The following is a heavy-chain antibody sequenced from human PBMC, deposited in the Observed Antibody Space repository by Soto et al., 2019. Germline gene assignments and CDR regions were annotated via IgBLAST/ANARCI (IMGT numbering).Heavy chain of an antibody. CDR2: IIPIFGTA. Sequence: ASVKVSCKASGGACSNHAINWVRQAPGQGLEWMGGIIPIFGTAKYSQKFQGRVTITRDTSASTAYMELSSLRSEDTAVYYCARGLGLYYFDYWGQGTLVTVSS. V-gene: IGHV1-69*05. CDR1: GGACSNHA. D-gene: IGHD1-26*01. J-gene: IGHJ4*02. CDR3: ARGLGLYYFDY.